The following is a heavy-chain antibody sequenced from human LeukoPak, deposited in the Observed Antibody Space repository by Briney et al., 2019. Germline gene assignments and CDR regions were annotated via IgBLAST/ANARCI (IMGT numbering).Heavy chain of an antibody. J-gene: IGHJ5*02. D-gene: IGHD3-3*01. Sequence: SETLSLTCAVYGGSFSGYYWSWIRQPPGKGLEWIGEINHSGSTNYNPSLKSRVTISVDTSKNQFSLKLSSVTAADTAVYYCARGPGTIFGVVIIGMVWFDPWSQGTLVTVSS. CDR3: ARGPGTIFGVVIIGMVWFDP. CDR2: INHSGST. CDR1: GGSFSGYY. V-gene: IGHV4-34*01.